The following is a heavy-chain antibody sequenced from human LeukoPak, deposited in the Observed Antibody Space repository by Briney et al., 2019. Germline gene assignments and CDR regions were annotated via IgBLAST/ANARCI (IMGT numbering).Heavy chain of an antibody. CDR2: MNPKSGST. D-gene: IGHD3-10*01. CDR3: ARGRQMSINWYFDL. CDR1: GYTFTAHD. V-gene: IGHV1-8*03. Sequence: ASVKVSCKTSGYTFTAHDIFWVRQAAGQGLEWMGWMNPKSGSTAYAQKVQGRVTFTRNASITTAYLDLTNLRYEDTAMYYCARGRQMSINWYFDLWGRGTQVTVAS. J-gene: IGHJ2*01.